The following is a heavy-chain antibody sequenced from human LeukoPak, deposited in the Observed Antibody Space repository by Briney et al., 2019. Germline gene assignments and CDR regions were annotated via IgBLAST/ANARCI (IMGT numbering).Heavy chain of an antibody. CDR2: INPNSGGT. V-gene: IGHV1-2*02. Sequence: ASVKVSCKASGYTFTGYYMHWVRQAPGQGLEWMGWINPNSGGTNYAQKFQGRVTMTRDTSISTAYMELSRLRSDDTAVYYCARAKTYGSGSYNWFDPWGQGTLVTVSS. CDR3: ARAKTYGSGSYNWFDP. J-gene: IGHJ5*02. D-gene: IGHD3-10*01. CDR1: GYTFTGYY.